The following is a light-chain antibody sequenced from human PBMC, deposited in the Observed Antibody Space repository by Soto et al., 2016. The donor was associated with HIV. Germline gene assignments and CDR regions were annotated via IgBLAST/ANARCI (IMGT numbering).Light chain of an antibody. V-gene: IGKV1-27*01. CDR1: QDINNY. J-gene: IGKJ4*01. CDR2: AAS. Sequence: DIQMTQSPSSLSASVGDTVTITCRASQDINNYLAWYQQKAGKAPKLLISAASTLQSGVPPRFRGSGSGTDFTLTISSLQPEDVATYYCQKYNSAPALTFGGGTKVEIK. CDR3: QKYNSAPALT.